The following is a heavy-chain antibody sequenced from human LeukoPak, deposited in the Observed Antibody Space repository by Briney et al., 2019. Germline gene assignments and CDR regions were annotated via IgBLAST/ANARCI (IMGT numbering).Heavy chain of an antibody. CDR1: GGTFSSYA. J-gene: IGHJ4*02. CDR2: IIPIFGTA. CDR3: ARNEDSSGQSFDY. V-gene: IGHV1-69*13. Sequence: SVKVSCKASGGTFSSYAISWVRQAPGQGLEWMGGIIPIFGTANYAQKFQGRVTITADESTSTAYVELSSLRSEDTAVYYCARNEDSSGQSFDYWGQGTLVTVSS. D-gene: IGHD3-22*01.